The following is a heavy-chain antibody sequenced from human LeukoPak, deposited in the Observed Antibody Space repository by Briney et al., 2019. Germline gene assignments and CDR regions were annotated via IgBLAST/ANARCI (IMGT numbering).Heavy chain of an antibody. Sequence: ASVKVSFKASGYTFITSTTNWVRQAPGQGLEWMGWINTYKGDTLYAQKLQGRVTMTADTSTNTAYMELRSLRFDDTAVYYCAREFGHCYGDNCFYFFDTWGQGFRVTVSS. CDR2: INTYKGDT. CDR1: GYTFITST. V-gene: IGHV1-18*01. J-gene: IGHJ4*02. D-gene: IGHD4-23*01. CDR3: AREFGHCYGDNCFYFFDT.